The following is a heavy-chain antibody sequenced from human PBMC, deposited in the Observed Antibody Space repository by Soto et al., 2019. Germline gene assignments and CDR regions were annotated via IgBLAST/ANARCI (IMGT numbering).Heavy chain of an antibody. Sequence: PSETLSLACAVYGGSFSGYYWSWIRQPPGKGLEWIGEINHSGSTNYNPSLKSRVTISVDTSKNQFSLKLSSVTAADTAVYYCARNGYGSGSYYPNFDYWGQGTLVTVSS. D-gene: IGHD3-10*01. CDR2: INHSGST. CDR1: GGSFSGYY. V-gene: IGHV4-34*01. J-gene: IGHJ4*02. CDR3: ARNGYGSGSYYPNFDY.